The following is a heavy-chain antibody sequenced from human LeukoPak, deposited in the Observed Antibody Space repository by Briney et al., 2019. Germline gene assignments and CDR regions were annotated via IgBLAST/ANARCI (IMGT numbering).Heavy chain of an antibody. CDR2: ISWNSGSI. J-gene: IGHJ4*02. Sequence: GGSLRLSCAASGFTFDDYAMHWVRQAPGKGLEWVSGISWNSGSIGYADSVKGRFTISRDNAKNSLYLQMNSLRAEDTAVYYCAATLRDYWGQGTLVTVSS. V-gene: IGHV3-9*01. D-gene: IGHD3-16*01. CDR3: AATLRDY. CDR1: GFTFDDYA.